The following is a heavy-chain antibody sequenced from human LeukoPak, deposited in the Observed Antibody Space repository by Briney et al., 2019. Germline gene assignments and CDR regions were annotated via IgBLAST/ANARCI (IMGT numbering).Heavy chain of an antibody. CDR1: GGSISSGSYY. CDR2: IYTSGST. D-gene: IGHD1-26*01. CDR3: AINSGSLLLDS. Sequence: SQTLSLTCTVSGGSISSGSYYWSWIRQPAGKGLEWIGRIYTSGSTNYNPSLKSRATISVDTSKNQFSLELSSVTAADTAVYYCAINSGSLLLDSWGQGTLVTVS. V-gene: IGHV4-61*02. J-gene: IGHJ4*02.